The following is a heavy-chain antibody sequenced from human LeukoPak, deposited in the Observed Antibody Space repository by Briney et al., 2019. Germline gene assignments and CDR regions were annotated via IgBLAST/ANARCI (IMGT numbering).Heavy chain of an antibody. CDR1: GSSLSTSGVG. CDR2: IYWYDDK. CDR3: AHRTSGTYDNGFDI. Sequence: YGPTLVNPTQTLTLTCTFSGSSLSTSGVGVGWIRQPPGTALGWRALIYWYDDKRYSPSLKSRLTITKDTSKNQVVLIMTNMDPVDTATYSCAHRTSGTYDNGFDIWGQGTMVTVSS. J-gene: IGHJ3*02. D-gene: IGHD1-26*01. V-gene: IGHV2-5*01.